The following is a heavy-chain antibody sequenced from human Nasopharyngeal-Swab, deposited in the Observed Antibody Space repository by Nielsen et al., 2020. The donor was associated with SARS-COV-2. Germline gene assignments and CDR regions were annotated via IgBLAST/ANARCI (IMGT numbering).Heavy chain of an antibody. J-gene: IGHJ2*01. CDR1: GFTFSDYY. CDR3: AKLAVTVYWYFDV. V-gene: IGHV3-11*03. Sequence: GESLKISCAASGFTFSDYYMSWIRQAPGKGLEWISYISGSGTYTNFADSVKSRFSISRDNTKNSVHLQMSSLRADDTAVYYCAKLAVTVYWYFDVWGPGTLLTVSS. CDR2: ISGSGTYT.